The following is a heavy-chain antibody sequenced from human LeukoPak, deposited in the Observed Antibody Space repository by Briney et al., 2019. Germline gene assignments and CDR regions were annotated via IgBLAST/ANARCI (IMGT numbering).Heavy chain of an antibody. V-gene: IGHV3-43*02. CDR2: ISGDSGST. CDR3: ASPGSGWYRFGY. Sequence: GGSLRLSCAASGFTFDDYAMHWVRQAPGKGLQWVSLISGDSGSTYYADSVKGRFTVSRDNSKNSLYLQMNSLRTDDTAFYYCASPGSGWYRFGYWGQGTLVTVSS. CDR1: GFTFDDYA. D-gene: IGHD6-19*01. J-gene: IGHJ4*02.